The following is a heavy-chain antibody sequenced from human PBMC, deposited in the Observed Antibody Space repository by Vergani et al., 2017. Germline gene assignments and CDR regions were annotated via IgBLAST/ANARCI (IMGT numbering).Heavy chain of an antibody. J-gene: IGHJ6*03. CDR1: GYTFTGYY. Sequence: QVQLVQSGAEVKRPGASVKVSCKASGYTFTGYYLHWVRLAPGQGLEWMGWINPKNGLTKYAQRFQGRVSLTRDTSITTAFMELSSLRSDDTAMYYCASGVVVVPAAIPNRYYYYMDVWGKGTTVTVSS. CDR2: INPKNGLT. V-gene: IGHV1-2*02. CDR3: ASGVVVVPAAIPNRYYYYMDV. D-gene: IGHD2-2*02.